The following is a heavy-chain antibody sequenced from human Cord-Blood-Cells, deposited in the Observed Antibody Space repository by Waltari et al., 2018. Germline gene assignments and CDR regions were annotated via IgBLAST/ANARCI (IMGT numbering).Heavy chain of an antibody. CDR2: IYYSWST. D-gene: IGHD3-9*01. CDR3: ARHSNVLRYFDWLYYYYYGMDV. V-gene: IGHV4-39*01. Sequence: QLQLQESGPGLVKPSETLSLTCTVSGGSISSSSYYWGWIRQPPGKGLEWIGSIYYSWSTYSNPSLKSRVTLCVDTSKNQFCLELSSVTAADTAVYYCARHSNVLRYFDWLYYYYYGMDVWGQGTTVTVSS. J-gene: IGHJ6*02. CDR1: GGSISSSSYY.